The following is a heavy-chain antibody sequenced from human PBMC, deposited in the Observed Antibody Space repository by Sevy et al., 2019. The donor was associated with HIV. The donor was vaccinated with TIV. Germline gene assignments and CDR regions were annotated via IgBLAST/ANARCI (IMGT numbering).Heavy chain of an antibody. J-gene: IGHJ5*02. Sequence: GSLRLSCSASGFTFSSYAMHWVRQAPGKGLEYVSAISSNGGSTYYADSVKGRFTISRDNSKNTLYLQMSSLRAEDTAVYYCVKGTGYGSGSYPKALNWFDPWGQGTLVTVSS. V-gene: IGHV3-64D*06. D-gene: IGHD3-10*01. CDR3: VKGTGYGSGSYPKALNWFDP. CDR2: ISSNGGST. CDR1: GFTFSSYA.